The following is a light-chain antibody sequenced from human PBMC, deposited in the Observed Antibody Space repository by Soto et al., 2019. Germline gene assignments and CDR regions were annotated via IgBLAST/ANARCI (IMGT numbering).Light chain of an antibody. J-gene: IGKJ1*01. V-gene: IGKV2-28*01. CDR3: MHTLKSWT. CDR2: LGS. Sequence: DIVMTQSPLSLPVTPGEPASISCRSSQSLLHSNGYNYLDWYLQKPGQSPQLLIYLGSNRASGVPDRFSGSGSGTDFTLKTSRVQDEDVGVYYCMHTLKSWTFGQGTKVDIK. CDR1: QSLLHSNGYNY.